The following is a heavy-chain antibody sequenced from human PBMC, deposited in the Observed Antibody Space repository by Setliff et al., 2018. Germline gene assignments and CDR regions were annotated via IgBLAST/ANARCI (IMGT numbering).Heavy chain of an antibody. J-gene: IGHJ4*02. V-gene: IGHV1-18*01. CDR1: GGTFSSYG. D-gene: IGHD3-10*02. Sequence: ASVKVSCKASGGTFSSYGISWVRQAPGQGLEWMGWVSGDNDSRGYAQGLQGRITMTTDTSTSTAYMELRSLRSDDTAVYYCARDLHYIRAYWGQGTLVTVSS. CDR3: ARDLHYIRAY. CDR2: VSGDNDSR.